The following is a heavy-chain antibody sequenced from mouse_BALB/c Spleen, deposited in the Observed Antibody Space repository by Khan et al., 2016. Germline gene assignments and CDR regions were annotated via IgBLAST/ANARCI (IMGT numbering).Heavy chain of an antibody. J-gene: IGHJ3*01. CDR1: GYSITSDYA. D-gene: IGHD4-1*01. Sequence: EVQLQESGPGLVKPSQSLSLTCSVTGYSITSDYAWNWIRQFPGNKLEWMGFISYSGSTSYNPSLKSRISITRDTSKNLFFLHLSSVTTEDTGIYYCKRSSTWDGFAYWGQGTLVTVSA. CDR3: KRSSTWDGFAY. V-gene: IGHV3-2*02. CDR2: ISYSGST.